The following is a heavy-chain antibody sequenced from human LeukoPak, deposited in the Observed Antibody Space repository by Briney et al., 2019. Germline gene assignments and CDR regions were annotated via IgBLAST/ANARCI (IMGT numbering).Heavy chain of an antibody. V-gene: IGHV3-30*18. D-gene: IGHD3-9*01. J-gene: IGHJ4*02. CDR3: AKDIFFDY. CDR1: GFTFSSYG. Sequence: PGGSLRLSCAASGFTFSSYGIHWVRQAPGKGLEWVAVISYDGSNKYYADSVKGRFTISRDNSKNTLYLQMNSLRAEDTAVYYCAKDIFFDYWGQGTLVTVSS. CDR2: ISYDGSNK.